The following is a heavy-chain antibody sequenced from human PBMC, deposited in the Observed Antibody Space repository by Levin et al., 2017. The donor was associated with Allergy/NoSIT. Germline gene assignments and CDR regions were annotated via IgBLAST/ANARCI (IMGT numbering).Heavy chain of an antibody. CDR1: GFPFSNYW. Sequence: GESLKISCAASDLTSGFPFSNYWMHWVRQAPGKGLVWVSRIKSDGSDKIYADSVKGRFTISRDNAKNTLYLEMNSLRVDDTAVYYCARDKTYAVDLWGQGTTVTVSS. V-gene: IGHV3-74*01. J-gene: IGHJ6*02. CDR2: IKSDGSDK. CDR3: ARDKTYAVDL.